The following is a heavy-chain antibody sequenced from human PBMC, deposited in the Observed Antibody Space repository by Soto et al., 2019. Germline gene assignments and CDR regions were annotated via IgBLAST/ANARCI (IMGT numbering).Heavy chain of an antibody. CDR3: AKVAAAGTWYYYGMDV. D-gene: IGHD6-13*01. CDR2: ISGSGGST. J-gene: IGHJ6*02. CDR1: GFTFSSYA. Sequence: EVQLLESGGGLVQPGGSLRLSFAASGFTFSSYAMCWVRQAPGKGLEWVSAISGSGGSTYYADSVKGRFTISRDNSKNTLYLQMNSLRAEDTAVYYCAKVAAAGTWYYYGMDVWGQGTTVTVSS. V-gene: IGHV3-23*01.